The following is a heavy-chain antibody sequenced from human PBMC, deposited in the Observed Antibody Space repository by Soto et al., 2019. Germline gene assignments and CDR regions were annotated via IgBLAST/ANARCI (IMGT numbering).Heavy chain of an antibody. CDR2: IYYSGST. D-gene: IGHD5-12*01. Sequence: SETLSLTCTVSGGSISSSSYYWGWIRQPPGKGLEWIGSIYYSGSTYYNQSLKSRVTISVDTSKNQYSLKLSSVTAADTAVYYCARRRYSGYEYYFDYWGQGTLVTVSS. V-gene: IGHV4-39*01. CDR3: ARRRYSGYEYYFDY. J-gene: IGHJ4*02. CDR1: GGSISSSSYY.